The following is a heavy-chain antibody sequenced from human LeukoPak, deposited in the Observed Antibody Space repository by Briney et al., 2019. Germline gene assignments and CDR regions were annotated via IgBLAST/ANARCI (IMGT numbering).Heavy chain of an antibody. V-gene: IGHV3-7*01. J-gene: IGHJ4*02. CDR2: IKKDGSEK. CDR3: ARHLSGVTGYTYGRGIDY. CDR1: GFTFSSYW. D-gene: IGHD5-18*01. Sequence: PGGSLRLSYAASGFTFSSYWMSWVRQAPGKGLEWVANIKKDGSEKYYVDSVKGRFTISRDNAKTSLYLQMISLRAEDTAVYYCARHLSGVTGYTYGRGIDYWGQGTLVTVSS.